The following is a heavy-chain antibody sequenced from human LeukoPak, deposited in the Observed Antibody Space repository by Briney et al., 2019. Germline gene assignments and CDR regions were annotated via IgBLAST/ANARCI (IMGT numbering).Heavy chain of an antibody. V-gene: IGHV3-21*04. CDR3: AKQLGYCSDGSCYFPY. D-gene: IGHD2-15*01. CDR2: ISSSSSYT. J-gene: IGHJ4*02. CDR1: GFTFSSYS. Sequence: GGSLRLSCAASGFTFSSYSMNWVRQAPGKGLEWVSSISSSSSYTYYADSVQGRFTISRDNSKSTLCLQMNSLRAEDTAVYYCAKQLGYCSDGSCYFPYWGQGTLVTVSS.